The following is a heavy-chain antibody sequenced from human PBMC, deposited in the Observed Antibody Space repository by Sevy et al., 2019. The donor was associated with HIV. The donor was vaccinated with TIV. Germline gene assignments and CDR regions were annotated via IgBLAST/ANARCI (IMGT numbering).Heavy chain of an antibody. J-gene: IGHJ4*02. V-gene: IGHV1-18*01. CDR1: GYTFTSYG. Sequence: ASVKVSCKASGYTFTSYGISWVRQAPGQGLEWMGWISAYNGNTNYAQKLQGRVTMTTATSTSTAYRELRSLRSDDTAVYYCARYIAAAGLSYFDYWGQGTLVTVSS. D-gene: IGHD6-13*01. CDR2: ISAYNGNT. CDR3: ARYIAAAGLSYFDY.